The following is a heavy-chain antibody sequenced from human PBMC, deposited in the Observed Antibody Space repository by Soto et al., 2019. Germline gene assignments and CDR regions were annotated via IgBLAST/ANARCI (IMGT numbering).Heavy chain of an antibody. V-gene: IGHV4-31*03. CDR1: GGSISRGGHS. D-gene: IGHD6-25*01. J-gene: IGHJ4*02. CDR2: IYATANS. CDR3: AKSLTQAAFDS. Sequence: QVQLQESGPGLVKPSETLSLTCTVSGGSISRGGHSWNGIRQRPGKGLEWIGYIYATANSYYKPSLRNRVSISLDTSKNQVSLQLTSVTAADTAVYYCAKSLTQAAFDSWGQGALVTVSS.